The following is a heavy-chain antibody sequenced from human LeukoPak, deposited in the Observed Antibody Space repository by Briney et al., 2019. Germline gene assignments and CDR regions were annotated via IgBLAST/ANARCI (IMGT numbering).Heavy chain of an antibody. V-gene: IGHV1-18*01. J-gene: IGHJ5*02. CDR2: ISAYNHNT. Sequence: ASVKVSCKASGYTFTRFGISWVRQAPGHGLEWMGWISAYNHNTDYAQKLQGRVTMTTHTSTSTAYMELRSLRSDDTALYYCARVISGGHRDDEYYYDTSGYPKYNWFDPWGQGTLVTVSS. CDR1: GYTFTRFG. CDR3: ARVISGGHRDDEYYYDTSGYPKYNWFDP. D-gene: IGHD3-22*01.